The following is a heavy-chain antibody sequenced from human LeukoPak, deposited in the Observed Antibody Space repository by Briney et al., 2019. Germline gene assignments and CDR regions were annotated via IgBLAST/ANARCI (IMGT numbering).Heavy chain of an antibody. CDR2: IYTSGST. CDR1: GGSISSYY. D-gene: IGHD6-19*01. J-gene: IGHJ4*02. Sequence: SETLSLTCTVSGGSISSYYWSWLRQPAGKGLEWIGRIYTSGSTNYNPSLKSRVTMSVDTSKNQFSLKLSSVTAADTAVYYCARDSRAVAGRALDYWGQGTLVTVSS. V-gene: IGHV4-4*07. CDR3: ARDSRAVAGRALDY.